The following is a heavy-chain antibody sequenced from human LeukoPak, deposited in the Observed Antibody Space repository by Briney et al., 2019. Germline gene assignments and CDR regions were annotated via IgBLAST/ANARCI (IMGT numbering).Heavy chain of an antibody. J-gene: IGHJ4*02. D-gene: IGHD1-26*01. Sequence: PGGSLRLSCAASGYTFSSYCIHWAREAPGGGRVCVLRIRDDGRITDYADSVRRRYTLSQDNAKNTVYLQMDSMRAEDTDVYYCGRNLVGTTTSDFDSWGQGTLVTVSS. CDR3: GRNLVGTTTSDFDS. CDR1: GYTFSSYC. CDR2: IRDDGRIT. V-gene: IGHV3-74*01.